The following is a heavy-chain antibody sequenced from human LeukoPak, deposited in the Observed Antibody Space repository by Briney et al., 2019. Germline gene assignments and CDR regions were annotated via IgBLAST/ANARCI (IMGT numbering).Heavy chain of an antibody. CDR2: ISLDGNNE. J-gene: IGHJ4*02. Sequence: PGGSLRLSCAASGFTFRNYYMHWVRQAPGKGLEWVAVISLDGNNEYYADSVKGRFSLSRDNSMNTLYLQMNSLRVEDTAVYYCARGRYLDWLPYFFDYWGQGTLVTVSS. CDR3: ARGRYLDWLPYFFDY. CDR1: GFTFRNYY. V-gene: IGHV3-30-3*01. D-gene: IGHD3-9*01.